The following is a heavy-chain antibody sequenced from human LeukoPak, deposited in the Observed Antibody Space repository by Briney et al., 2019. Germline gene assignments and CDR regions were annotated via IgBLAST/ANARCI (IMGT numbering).Heavy chain of an antibody. V-gene: IGHV4-39*01. D-gene: IGHD1-1*01. CDR1: GGSISSSSYY. CDR2: IYYSGRT. CDR3: ARLPYGNYDAFDI. Sequence: SETLXXTCTVXGGSISSSSYYWGWVRQPPGKGLEWIGSIYYSGRTYYNPSLKSRVTISVETAKKQFSLKLSSVTAADTAVYYCARLPYGNYDAFDIWGQGTMVTVSS. J-gene: IGHJ3*02.